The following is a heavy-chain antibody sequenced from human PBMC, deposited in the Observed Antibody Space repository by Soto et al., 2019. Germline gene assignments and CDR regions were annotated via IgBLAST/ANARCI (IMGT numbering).Heavy chain of an antibody. CDR2: INPSTGGT. J-gene: IGHJ4*02. CDR3: ARDLGGLGDPFDN. V-gene: IGHV1-2*02. Sequence: QVHLVQSGAEVKKAGASVKVSCKASGYTFTGYYIHWVRQAPGQGFEWVGWINPSTGGTSYAQKFQGRVTVTRETSISTAYMELTRLRSNDTAVYYCARDLGGLGDPFDNWGQGTRVTVFS. CDR1: GYTFTGYY. D-gene: IGHD3-16*01.